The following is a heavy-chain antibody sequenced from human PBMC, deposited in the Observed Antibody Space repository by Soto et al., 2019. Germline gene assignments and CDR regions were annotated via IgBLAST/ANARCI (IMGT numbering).Heavy chain of an antibody. CDR1: GGTFSSYT. V-gene: IGHV1-69*02. D-gene: IGHD3-16*01. J-gene: IGHJ6*03. CDR2: IIPILGIA. CDR3: RVREVAEKFVFSLFERHPYYMVV. Sequence: QVQLVQSGAAVKKPGSSVKVSCKASGGTFSSYTISWVRQAPGQGLEWMGRIIPILGIANYAQKFQGRVMLPVVESTSTAYMELSSLRSEDAAVYYCRVREVAEKFVFSLFERHPYYMVVWGKGPTVTVSS.